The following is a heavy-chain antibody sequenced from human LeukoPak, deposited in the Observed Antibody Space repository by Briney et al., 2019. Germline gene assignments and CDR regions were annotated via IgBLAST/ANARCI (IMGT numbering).Heavy chain of an antibody. J-gene: IGHJ3*02. CDR3: ARYSSSPGAFDI. V-gene: IGHV4-30-2*01. D-gene: IGHD6-6*01. Sequence: SQTLSLTCAVSGGSISSGGYSWSWIRQPPGTGLEWIGYIHHSGSTYYNPSLKSRVTISVDRSKNQFSLKLSSVTAADTAVYYCARYSSSPGAFDIWGQGTMVTVSS. CDR2: IHHSGST. CDR1: GGSISSGGYS.